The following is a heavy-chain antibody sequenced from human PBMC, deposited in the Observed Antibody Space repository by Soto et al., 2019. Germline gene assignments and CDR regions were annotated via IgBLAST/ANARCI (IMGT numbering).Heavy chain of an antibody. CDR3: ARLRSGHTYQPFYYYYYGMDV. CDR2: IYYSGST. D-gene: IGHD3-3*01. J-gene: IGHJ6*02. V-gene: IGHV4-39*01. Sequence: QLQLQESGPGLVKPSETLSLTCTVSGGSISSSSYYWGWIRQPPGKGLEWIGSIYYSGSTYYNPSLKSRVTISVDTSKNQFSLKLSSVTAADTAVYYCARLRSGHTYQPFYYYYYGMDVWGQGTTVTVSS. CDR1: GGSISSSSYY.